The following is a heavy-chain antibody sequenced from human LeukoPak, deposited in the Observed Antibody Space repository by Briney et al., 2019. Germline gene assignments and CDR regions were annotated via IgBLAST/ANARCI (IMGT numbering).Heavy chain of an antibody. V-gene: IGHV4-38-2*02. J-gene: IGHJ4*02. CDR2: IFHSGSV. CDR1: AYSISSGYF. Sequence: PSETLSLTCTVSAYSISSGYFWGWIRQPPGKGPEWIGSIFHSGSVYYNPSLQSRVTISVDTSTNRFSLKLTSVTAADTALYYCARVVASTSIDSWGQGTLVTVSS. CDR3: ARVVASTSIDS. D-gene: IGHD2-21*01.